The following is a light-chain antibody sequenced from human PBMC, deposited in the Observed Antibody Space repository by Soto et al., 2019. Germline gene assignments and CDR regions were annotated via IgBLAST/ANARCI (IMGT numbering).Light chain of an antibody. CDR3: QQYGSSLYT. CDR2: GAS. CDR1: KSVRSNY. Sequence: EIVLPQSPGPLSLSPGERVTLSCRASKSVRSNYLAWYQQKPGQAPRLLIYGASSRATGIPDRFSGSGSGTDFTLTISRLEPEDFAVYYCQQYGSSLYTFGQGTKLEIK. V-gene: IGKV3-20*01. J-gene: IGKJ2*01.